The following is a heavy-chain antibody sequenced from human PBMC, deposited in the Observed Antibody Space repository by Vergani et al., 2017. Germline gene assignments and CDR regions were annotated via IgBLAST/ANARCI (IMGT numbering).Heavy chain of an antibody. CDR3: AKDPSLSSGWYVQAVAFDI. V-gene: IGHV3-23*04. J-gene: IGHJ3*02. Sequence: EVQLVESGGGLVQPGGSLRLSCAASGFTFSSYAMSWVRQAPGKGLEWVSAISGSGGSTYYADSVKGRFTISRDNSKNTLYLQMNSLRAEDTAVYYGAKDPSLSSGWYVQAVAFDIWGQGTMVTVSS. CDR2: ISGSGGST. CDR1: GFTFSSYA. D-gene: IGHD6-19*01.